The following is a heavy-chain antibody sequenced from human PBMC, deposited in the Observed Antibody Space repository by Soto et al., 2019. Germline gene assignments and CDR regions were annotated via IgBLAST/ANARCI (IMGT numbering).Heavy chain of an antibody. CDR1: GFTFSTYW. CDR3: ARARGWNIVIIPAASDY. D-gene: IGHD2-2*01. CDR2: INQDGREK. V-gene: IGHV3-7*01. Sequence: EVQLVESGGGLVQPGGSLRLSCAASGFTFSTYWMSWVRQAPGKGLEWVANINQDGREKYYVDSVKGRFTISRDNAKNSLYLQMTSLRSDDTAVYYCARARGWNIVIIPAASDYWGQGTLVTVSS. J-gene: IGHJ4*02.